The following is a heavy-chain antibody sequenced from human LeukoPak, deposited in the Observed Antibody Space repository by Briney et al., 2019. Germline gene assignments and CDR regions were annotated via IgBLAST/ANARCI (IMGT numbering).Heavy chain of an antibody. J-gene: IGHJ5*02. CDR3: ARWDDSAWAFGT. CDR2: IYYSGST. V-gene: IGHV4-39*07. Sequence: SETLSLTCTVSGGSISSSSYYWGWIRQPPGKGLEWIGSIYYSGSTYYNPSLKSRVTISVDTSKNQLSLKLTSVTAADTAVYYCARWDDSAWAFGTWGPGTLVTVSS. CDR1: GGSISSSSYY. D-gene: IGHD6-19*01.